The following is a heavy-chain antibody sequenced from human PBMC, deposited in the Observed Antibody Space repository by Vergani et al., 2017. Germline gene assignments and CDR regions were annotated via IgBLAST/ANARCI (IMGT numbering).Heavy chain of an antibody. J-gene: IGHJ6*03. V-gene: IGHV3-33*06. CDR2: IWYDGSNK. CDR1: GFRFSSYG. D-gene: IGHD2/OR15-2a*01. Sequence: QVQLVESGGGVVQPGRSLRLSCAASGFRFSSYGMNWVRQAPGKGLEWVAVIWYDGSNKYYADSVKGRFTISRDNSQNTVNLQMNILRVDDTAVYYCAKDWGGCNSISCSYYMDVWGKGTTVTV. CDR3: AKDWGGCNSISCSYYMDV.